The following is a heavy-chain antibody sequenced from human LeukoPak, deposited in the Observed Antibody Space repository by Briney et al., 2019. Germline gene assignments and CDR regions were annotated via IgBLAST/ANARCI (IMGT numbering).Heavy chain of an antibody. Sequence: ASVKVSGKASGYTLTSYYMHWVRQAPGQGLEWMGIINPSGGSTSYAQKFQGRVTMTRDMSTSTVYMELSSLRSEDTAVYYCARDQSSSRFDYWGKGTLVTVSS. V-gene: IGHV1-46*01. D-gene: IGHD6-13*01. CDR3: ARDQSSSRFDY. CDR1: GYTLTSYY. CDR2: INPSGGST. J-gene: IGHJ4*02.